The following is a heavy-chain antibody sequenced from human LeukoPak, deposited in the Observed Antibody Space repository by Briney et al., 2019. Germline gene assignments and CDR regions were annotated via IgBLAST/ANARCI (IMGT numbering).Heavy chain of an antibody. V-gene: IGHV3-48*04. CDR1: GFTFSSYA. CDR2: ISSSSSTI. Sequence: GGSLRLSCAASGFTFSSYAMTWVRQAPGKGLEWVSYISSSSSTIYYADSVKGRFTISRDNAKNSLYLQMNSLRAEDTAVYYCARDENSYYYYYMDVWGKGTTVTVSS. CDR3: ARDENSYYYYYMDV. J-gene: IGHJ6*03.